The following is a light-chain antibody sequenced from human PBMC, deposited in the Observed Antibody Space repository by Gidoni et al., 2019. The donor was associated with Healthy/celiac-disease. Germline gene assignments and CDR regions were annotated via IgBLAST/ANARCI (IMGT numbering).Light chain of an antibody. CDR3: QQSYSTPNT. Sequence: DLQMPQSPSALSASVGHRVTITCLSSQSISSYLNWYQQKPGKAPKLMIYAASSLQSGVPSMFSGSGAGTDFTLTSSSLQPEDLATYYCQQSYSTPNTFGQXTKLEIK. V-gene: IGKV1-39*01. J-gene: IGKJ2*01. CDR1: QSISSY. CDR2: AAS.